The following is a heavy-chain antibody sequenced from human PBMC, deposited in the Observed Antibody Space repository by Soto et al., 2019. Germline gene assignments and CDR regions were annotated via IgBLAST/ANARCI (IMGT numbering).Heavy chain of an antibody. CDR2: IIPIFGTA. CDR1: GGTFSSYA. CDR3: ASSGGSGVDY. Sequence: WASVKVSCKASGGTFSSYAISWVRQAPGQGLEWMGGIIPIFGTANYAQKFQGRVTITADESTSTAYMELSSLRSEDTAVYYCASSGGSGVDYWGQGTLVTVSS. V-gene: IGHV1-69*13. J-gene: IGHJ4*02. D-gene: IGHD3-10*01.